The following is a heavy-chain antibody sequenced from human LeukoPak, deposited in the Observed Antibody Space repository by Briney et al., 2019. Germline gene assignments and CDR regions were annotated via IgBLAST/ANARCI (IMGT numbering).Heavy chain of an antibody. CDR1: GYTFTSYD. D-gene: IGHD3-22*01. V-gene: IGHV1-8*01. J-gene: IGHJ4*02. CDR3: ARCLYYDSSGYYGDQ. Sequence: ASVKVSCKASGYTFTSYDINWVRQATGQGLEWMGWMNPNSGNTGYAQKLQGRVTMTTDTSTSTAYMELRSLRSDDTAVYYCARCLYYDSSGYYGDQWGQGTLVTVSS. CDR2: MNPNSGNT.